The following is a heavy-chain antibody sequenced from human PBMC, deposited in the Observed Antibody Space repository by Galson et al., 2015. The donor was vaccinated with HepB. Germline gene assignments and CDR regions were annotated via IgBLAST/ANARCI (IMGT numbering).Heavy chain of an antibody. V-gene: IGHV3-7*03. D-gene: IGHD3-10*01. J-gene: IGHJ6*02. CDR1: GFTFSSYW. Sequence: SLRLSCAASGFTFSSYWMSWVRQAPGKGLEWVANIKQDGSEKYYVDSVKGRFTISRDNAKNSLYLQMNSLRAEDTAVYYCAREGYYGSGSYSYYYGMDVWGQGTTVTVSS. CDR3: AREGYYGSGSYSYYYGMDV. CDR2: IKQDGSEK.